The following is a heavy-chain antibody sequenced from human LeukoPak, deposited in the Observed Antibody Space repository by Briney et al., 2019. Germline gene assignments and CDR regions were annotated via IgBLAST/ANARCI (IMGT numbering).Heavy chain of an antibody. D-gene: IGHD3-22*01. CDR2: ISASGGST. CDR1: GFTFSSYA. Sequence: GGSLRPSCAASGFTFSSYAMSWVRQAPGKGLEWVSAISASGGSTYYADSVKGRFTISRDNSKSTLYLQMNSLRAEDTAVYYCARKMMSYYDSSGYPMPPDSWGQGTLVTVSS. V-gene: IGHV3-23*01. CDR3: ARKMMSYYDSSGYPMPPDS. J-gene: IGHJ4*02.